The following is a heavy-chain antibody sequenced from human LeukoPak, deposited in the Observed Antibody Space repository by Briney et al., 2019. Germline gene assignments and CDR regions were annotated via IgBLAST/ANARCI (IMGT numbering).Heavy chain of an antibody. V-gene: IGHV3-30*04. CDR2: ISYDGSNK. CDR3: ARDLGCMLYAYPDCYSYYLDV. CDR1: GFTFNSYA. D-gene: IGHD2-8*01. J-gene: IGHJ6*03. Sequence: GGSVTLSCAASGFTFNSYAMQWLRHARGRGVEGVTVISYDGSNKYSAATVKGLPTMCRDNSKKTLDQQMNNLRAADTSLYSCARDLGCMLYAYPDCYSYYLDVWGKGTTVTVSS.